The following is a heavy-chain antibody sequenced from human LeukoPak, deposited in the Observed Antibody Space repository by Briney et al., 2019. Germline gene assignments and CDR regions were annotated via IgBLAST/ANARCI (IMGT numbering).Heavy chain of an antibody. CDR3: ARDNDFDY. D-gene: IGHD2-8*01. CDR2: IYPGGGST. CDR1: GYTFTGYY. Sequence: ASVKVSCKASGYTFTGYYMHWVRQAPGQGLEWRGIIYPGGGSTSYAQKFQGRVTMTGDMSTSTVYMELSSLRSQDTAVYYCARDNDFDYWGQGTLVTVSS. J-gene: IGHJ4*02. V-gene: IGHV1-46*01.